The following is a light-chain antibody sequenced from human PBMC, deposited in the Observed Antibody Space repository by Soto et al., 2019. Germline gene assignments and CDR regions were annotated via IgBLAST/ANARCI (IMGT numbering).Light chain of an antibody. CDR3: QQHNSWPWT. CDR2: QAS. V-gene: IGKV1-5*03. Sequence: DIQMTQSTSTLSASLGDSVTITWPSSQSISVWVAWYQQKPGKAPNLMLYQASRLESGVPSRFTGRRSGTEFTLTISSLQPEDVALYHCQQHNSWPWTFGQGTKVDIK. CDR1: QSISVW. J-gene: IGKJ1*01.